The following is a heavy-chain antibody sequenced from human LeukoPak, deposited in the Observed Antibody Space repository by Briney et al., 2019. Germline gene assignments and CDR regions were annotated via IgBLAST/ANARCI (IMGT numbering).Heavy chain of an antibody. V-gene: IGHV3-21*04. CDR2: ISSSSSYI. D-gene: IGHD2-15*01. J-gene: IGHJ5*02. CDR1: GFTFSSYE. CDR3: ARDSYCGGGSCYSGYFDP. Sequence: GGSLRLSCAASGFTFSSYEMNWVRQAPGKGPEWVSSISSSSSYIYYADSVKGRFTISRDNAKNSLYLQMNSLRAEDTAVYYCARDSYCGGGSCYSGYFDPWGQGTLVTVSS.